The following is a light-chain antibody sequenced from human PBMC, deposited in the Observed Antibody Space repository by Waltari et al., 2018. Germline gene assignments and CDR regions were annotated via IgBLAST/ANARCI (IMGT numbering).Light chain of an antibody. CDR2: DTS. V-gene: IGKV3-11*01. J-gene: IGKJ1*01. CDR1: QGGIDF. Sequence: EIVLTQSPATLSLSPGDRATLSCRASQGGIDFLAWYQQRPGQAPRLLIYDTSNRATGIPARFRGSWSGTDFTLTISSLEPEDFAVYYCQQRDRTFGQGTKVEIK. CDR3: QQRDRT.